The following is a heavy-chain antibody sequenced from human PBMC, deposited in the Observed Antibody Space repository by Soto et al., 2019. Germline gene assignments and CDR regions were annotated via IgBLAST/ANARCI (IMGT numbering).Heavy chain of an antibody. CDR1: GGSFSGYY. D-gene: IGHD5-18*01. Sequence: PSETLSLTCAVYGGSFSGYYWSWIRQPPGKGLEWIGEINHSGSTNYNPSLKSRVTISVDTSKNQFSLKLSSVTAADTAVYYCARGYVFGYPSNYWGQGTLVTLSS. J-gene: IGHJ4*02. CDR2: INHSGST. CDR3: ARGYVFGYPSNY. V-gene: IGHV4-34*01.